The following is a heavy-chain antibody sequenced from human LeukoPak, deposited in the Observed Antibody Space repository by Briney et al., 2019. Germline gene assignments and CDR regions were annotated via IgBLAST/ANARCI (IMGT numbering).Heavy chain of an antibody. CDR1: GFTLSSYA. CDR2: TSSSDAGT. Sequence: GGSLRLSCAASGFTLSSYAMSWVRQAPGKGLEWVSATSSSDAGTYYAESVRGRFTISRDNSKNTLYLQMNSLRAEDTAVYYCARRAGAYSHPYDYWGQGTLVTVSS. D-gene: IGHD4/OR15-4a*01. V-gene: IGHV3-23*01. CDR3: ARRAGAYSHPYDY. J-gene: IGHJ4*02.